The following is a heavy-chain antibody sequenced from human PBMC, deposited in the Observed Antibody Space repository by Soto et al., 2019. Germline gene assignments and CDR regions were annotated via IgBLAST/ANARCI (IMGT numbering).Heavy chain of an antibody. D-gene: IGHD5-18*01. V-gene: IGHV4-34*01. CDR3: ARGRRYSYGSSGFDY. J-gene: IGHJ4*02. CDR2: INHSGST. CDR1: GGSVSGYY. Sequence: SETLSLTCAVYGGSVSGYYWSGIRQPPGKGLEWIGEINHSGSTNYNPSLKSRVTISVDTSKNQFSLKLSSVTAADTAVYYCARGRRYSYGSSGFDYWGQGTLVTVSS.